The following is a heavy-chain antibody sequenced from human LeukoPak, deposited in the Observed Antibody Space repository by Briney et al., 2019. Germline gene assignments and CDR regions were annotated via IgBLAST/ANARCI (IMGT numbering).Heavy chain of an antibody. Sequence: GGSLRLSCAASGFIFSNDAMHWVRQAPGKGLEWVAFIWSDGSNKYYADSVKGRFTISSDNSEDTLYLQMNSLRVEDTAVYYCAKSSYYDSSGYYREYYFDYWGQGTLVTVSS. CDR1: GFIFSNDA. D-gene: IGHD3-22*01. J-gene: IGHJ4*02. CDR3: AKSSYYDSSGYYREYYFDY. V-gene: IGHV3-30*02. CDR2: IWSDGSNK.